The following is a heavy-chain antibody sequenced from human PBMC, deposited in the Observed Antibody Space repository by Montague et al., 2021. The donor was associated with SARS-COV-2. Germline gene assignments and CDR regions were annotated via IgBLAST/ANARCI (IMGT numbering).Heavy chain of an antibody. Sequence: SETLSLTSTLSGGSISSSSYYWGWIRQPPGKGLEWIGSIYYSGSTYYNPSLKSRVTISVDTFKNQFSLKLSSVTAADTAVYYCARKASRGITIFGVVTASYYFDYWGQGTLVTVSS. J-gene: IGHJ4*02. CDR2: IYYSGST. CDR3: ARKASRGITIFGVVTASYYFDY. CDR1: GGSISSSSYY. D-gene: IGHD3-3*01. V-gene: IGHV4-39*01.